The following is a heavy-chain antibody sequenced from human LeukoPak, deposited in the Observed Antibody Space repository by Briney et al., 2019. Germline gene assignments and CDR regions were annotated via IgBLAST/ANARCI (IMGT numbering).Heavy chain of an antibody. D-gene: IGHD5-24*01. V-gene: IGHV4-61*09. J-gene: IGHJ4*02. CDR3: AKDDGWVQYAN. CDR1: GGSISSGSYY. Sequence: PSETLSLTCTVSGGSISSGSYYWSWIRQPAGKGLEWIGHIYTSGSTNYNPSLKSRVTISVDTSKNQFSLKLSSVSAADTAVYYCAKDDGWVQYANWGQGTLVTVSS. CDR2: IYTSGST.